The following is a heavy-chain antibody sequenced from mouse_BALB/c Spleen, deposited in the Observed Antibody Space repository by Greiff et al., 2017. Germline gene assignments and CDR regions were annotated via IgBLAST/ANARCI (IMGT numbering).Heavy chain of an antibody. CDR1: GFTFSSFG. D-gene: IGHD1-1*01. J-gene: IGHJ3*01. CDR3: ARGGLRGNWFAY. V-gene: IGHV2-9*02. Sequence: VKLMESGGGLVQPGGSRKLSCAASGFTFSSFGMHWVRQPPGKGLEWLGVIWAGGSTNYNSALMSRLSISKDNSKSQVFLKMNSLQTDDTAMYYCARGGLRGNWFAYWGQGTLVTVSA. CDR2: IWAGGST.